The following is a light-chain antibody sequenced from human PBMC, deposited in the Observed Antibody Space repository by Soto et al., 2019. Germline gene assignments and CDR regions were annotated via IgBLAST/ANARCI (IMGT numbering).Light chain of an antibody. CDR1: QSVTSSY. CDR3: QQYGSSPLT. Sequence: EIVLTQSPGTLSLSPGERANLTCRASQSVTSSYLAWYQQKPGQAPRLLMYGASSRATGIPDRFSGSGSGTDFTLTISRLEPEDFAVYYCQQYGSSPLTFGPGTKVDIK. CDR2: GAS. V-gene: IGKV3-20*01. J-gene: IGKJ3*01.